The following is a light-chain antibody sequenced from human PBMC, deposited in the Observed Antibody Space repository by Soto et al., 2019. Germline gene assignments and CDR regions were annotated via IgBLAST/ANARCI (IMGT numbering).Light chain of an antibody. Sequence: EIVMTQSPATLSVSPGERATLSCRASQSVSSNLAGYQQKPGQAPRLLIYGASTRATGIPARLSGSGSGKEFTLTIRSLQSEDCAVYYCQQYNNWPPWTFGQGTKVEIK. CDR3: QQYNNWPPWT. CDR2: GAS. J-gene: IGKJ1*01. CDR1: QSVSSN. V-gene: IGKV3-15*01.